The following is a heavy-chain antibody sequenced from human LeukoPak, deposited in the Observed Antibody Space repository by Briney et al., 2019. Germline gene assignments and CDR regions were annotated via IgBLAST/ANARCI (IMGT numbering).Heavy chain of an antibody. V-gene: IGHV2-5*01. CDR3: ALHIAVAGTNHAYYFDY. D-gene: IGHD6-19*01. Sequence: SGPTLVKPTQTLTLTCTFSGFSLSTSGVGVGWIRQPPGKALEWLALIYWNDDKRYSPSLKSRLTITKDTSKNQVVLTMTNMDPVDTATYYCALHIAVAGTNHAYYFDYWGQGTLVTVSS. CDR1: GFSLSTSGVG. CDR2: IYWNDDK. J-gene: IGHJ4*02.